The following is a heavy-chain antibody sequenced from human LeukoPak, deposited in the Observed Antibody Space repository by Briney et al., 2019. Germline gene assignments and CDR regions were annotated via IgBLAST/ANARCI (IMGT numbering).Heavy chain of an antibody. J-gene: IGHJ4*02. CDR3: ARRLYYYDSSDYYTDY. V-gene: IGHV4-39*01. CDR2: IYYTGNT. D-gene: IGHD3-22*01. CDR1: GGSISSSSYH. Sequence: SETLSLTCNVSGGSISSSSYHWGWIRQSPGKGLEWIGSIYYTGNTYYNPSLKSRVTISVDMSKSQFSLKLSSVTAADTAVYYCARRLYYYDSSDYYTDYWGQGTLVTVSS.